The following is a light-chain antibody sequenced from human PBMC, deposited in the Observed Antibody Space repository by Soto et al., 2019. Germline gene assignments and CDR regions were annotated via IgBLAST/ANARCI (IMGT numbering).Light chain of an antibody. CDR3: QSYDSTLSASVV. J-gene: IGLJ2*01. CDR1: SSNIGAGYD. CDR2: GNS. Sequence: QSVLTQPPSVSGAPGQRVTISCTGSSSNIGAGYDVQWYQQVPGTAPKLLIYGNSNRPSGVPERFSGSKSGTSASLAITGIQAEDEADYSCQSYDSTLSASVVFGGGTKLTVL. V-gene: IGLV1-40*01.